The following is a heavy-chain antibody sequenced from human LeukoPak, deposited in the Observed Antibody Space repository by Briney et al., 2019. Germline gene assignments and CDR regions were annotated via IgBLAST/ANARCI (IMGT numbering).Heavy chain of an antibody. CDR1: GYSISSGYY. Sequence: PSETLSLTCTVSGYSISSGYYWGWIRQPPGKGLEWIGSIYHSGSTYYNPSLKSRVTISVDTSKNQFSLKLSSVTAADTAVYYCASPDYYYYYMDVWGKGTTVTVSS. J-gene: IGHJ6*03. CDR2: IYHSGST. V-gene: IGHV4-38-2*02. CDR3: ASPDYYYYYMDV.